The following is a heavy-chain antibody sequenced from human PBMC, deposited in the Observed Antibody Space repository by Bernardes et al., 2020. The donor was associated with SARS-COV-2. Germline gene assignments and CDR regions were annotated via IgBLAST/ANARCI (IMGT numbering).Heavy chain of an antibody. D-gene: IGHD3-22*01. CDR1: GFTFSNYG. CDR3: AKDPAYYYDSAGDFYFDY. Sequence: GGSLRLSRAASGFTFSNYGMSWVRQAPGKGLEWVSSISGSGYNTYYADSVKGRFTISRDISKDTVYLQMNSLRAEDSAVYYCAKDPAYYYDSAGDFYFDYWGQGSLVTVST. CDR2: ISGSGYNT. J-gene: IGHJ4*02. V-gene: IGHV3-23*01.